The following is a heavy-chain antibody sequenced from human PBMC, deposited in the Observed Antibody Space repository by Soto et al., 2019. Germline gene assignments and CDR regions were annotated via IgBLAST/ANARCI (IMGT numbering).Heavy chain of an antibody. D-gene: IGHD3-9*01. CDR2: IKQDGSEK. CDR1: GFTFSSYW. J-gene: IGHJ6*02. Sequence: GGSLRLSCAASGFTFSSYWMSWVRQAPGKGLEWVANIKQDGSEKYYVDSVKGRFTISRDNAKNSLYLQMNSLRAEDTAVYYCARDSYYDILTGFHYYYGMDVWGQGTTVTVSS. CDR3: ARDSYYDILTGFHYYYGMDV. V-gene: IGHV3-7*01.